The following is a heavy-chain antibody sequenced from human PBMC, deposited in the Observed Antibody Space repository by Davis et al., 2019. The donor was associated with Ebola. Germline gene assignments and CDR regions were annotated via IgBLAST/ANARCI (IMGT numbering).Heavy chain of an antibody. D-gene: IGHD3-22*01. J-gene: IGHJ4*02. V-gene: IGHV5-10-1*01. Sequence: GGSLRLSCKDSGNSFASHWIGWVRQMPGKGLEWMGRIDPSDSYTNYSPSFEDHVTISADKSISTTYLQWSSLKASDTAMYYCARSAYYYDSSGYYHYYFDYWGQGTLVTVSS. CDR1: GNSFASHW. CDR3: ARSAYYYDSSGYYHYYFDY. CDR2: IDPSDSYT.